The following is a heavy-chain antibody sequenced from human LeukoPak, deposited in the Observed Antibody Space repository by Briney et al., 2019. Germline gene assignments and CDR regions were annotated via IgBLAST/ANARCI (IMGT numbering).Heavy chain of an antibody. CDR3: ASRSINWYRGNNWFDP. J-gene: IGHJ5*02. Sequence: ASVKVSCKASGYTFTGYYIHWVRQAPGQGLEWMGWINPNSGGTKYAQKFQGRVSVTRDTSISTVYMELSRLTYDDTAVYYCASRSINWYRGNNWFDPWGQGTLVTVSS. CDR2: INPNSGGT. V-gene: IGHV1-2*02. D-gene: IGHD6-13*01. CDR1: GYTFTGYY.